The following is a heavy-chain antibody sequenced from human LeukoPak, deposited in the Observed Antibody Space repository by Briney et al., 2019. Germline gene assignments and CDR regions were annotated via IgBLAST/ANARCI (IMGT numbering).Heavy chain of an antibody. V-gene: IGHV4-34*01. D-gene: IGHD3-3*01. CDR3: ASTIFGVVSDYYYYYYMDV. CDR1: GGSFSGYY. CDR2: INHSGST. J-gene: IGHJ6*03. Sequence: SETLSLTCAVYGGSFSGYYWSWIRQPPGKGLEWIGEINHSGSTNYNPSLKSRVTISVDTSKNQFSLKLSSVTAADTAVYYCASTIFGVVSDYYYYYYMDVWGKGTTVTVSS.